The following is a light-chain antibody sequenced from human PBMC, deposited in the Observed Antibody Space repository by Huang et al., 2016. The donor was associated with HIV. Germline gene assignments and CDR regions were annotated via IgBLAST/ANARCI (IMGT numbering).Light chain of an antibody. CDR3: QQYNSYST. Sequence: DIQMTQSPSTLSASVGDRVTITCRASQSSSSWLAWYQPKPGKAPNRLIYKASSLESGVPSRFSGSGSGTEFTLTISSLQPDDFATYYCQQYNSYSTFGQGTKLEIK. CDR1: QSSSSW. CDR2: KAS. J-gene: IGKJ2*01. V-gene: IGKV1-5*03.